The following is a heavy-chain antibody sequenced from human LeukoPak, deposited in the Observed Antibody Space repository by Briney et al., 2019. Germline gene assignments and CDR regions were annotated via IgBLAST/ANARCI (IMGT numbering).Heavy chain of an antibody. CDR1: GFPFSSYD. CDR3: ARGRSMVRGTNYYGMDV. V-gene: IGHV3-13*04. D-gene: IGHD3-10*01. J-gene: IGHJ6*02. CDR2: IGSTGDT. Sequence: SGGSLRLSCAASGFPFSSYDMHWVRQATGKGLEWVSGIGSTGDTYYPGSVKGRFTISREDAKNSLYLQMNSLSAGDTAVYYCARGRSMVRGTNYYGMDVWGQGTTVTVSS.